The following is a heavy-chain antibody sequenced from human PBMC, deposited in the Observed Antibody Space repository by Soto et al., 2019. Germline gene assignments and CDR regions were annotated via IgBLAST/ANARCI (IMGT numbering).Heavy chain of an antibody. J-gene: IGHJ4*02. CDR2: IGTTGDT. D-gene: IGHD3-22*01. CDR1: GFTFSSYD. V-gene: IGHV3-13*04. Sequence: EVQLVESGGGLVQPGGSLRLSCSASGFTFSSYDMHWVRQGTGKGLEWVSAIGTTGDTDYAGSVKGRFTISRENAKNSLYLQMNSLRAGDTAIYFCARAIGPTLFDYWGQGTLVTVSS. CDR3: ARAIGPTLFDY.